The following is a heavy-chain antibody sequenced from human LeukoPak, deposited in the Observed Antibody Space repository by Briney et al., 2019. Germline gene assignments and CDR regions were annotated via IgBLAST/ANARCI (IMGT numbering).Heavy chain of an antibody. CDR2: INPNSGGT. CDR3: ATFEYTISSLNY. CDR1: GYTFTGYD. V-gene: IGHV1-2*02. D-gene: IGHD6-6*01. Sequence: ASVKVSCKASGYTFTGYDMNWVRQAPGQGLEWMGWINPNSGGTNYAQKFQGRVTMTRDTSISTAYMELSRLRSDDTAVYYSATFEYTISSLNYWGQRALVTVSS. J-gene: IGHJ4*02.